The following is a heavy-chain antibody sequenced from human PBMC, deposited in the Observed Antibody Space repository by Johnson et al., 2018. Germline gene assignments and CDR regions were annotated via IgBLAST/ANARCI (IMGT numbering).Heavy chain of an antibody. Sequence: QVQLVQSGGGVVQPGRSLRLSCAASGFTFRTYGMHWVRQAPGKGLEWVAVISYDGSNQYYADSVKGRFTISRDNSENTLYLQMNSLRAEDTAVYYCAKGGGWAGYNYMDVWGKGTTVTVSS. CDR3: AKGGGWAGYNYMDV. CDR2: ISYDGSNQ. J-gene: IGHJ6*03. D-gene: IGHD1-26*01. CDR1: GFTFRTYG. V-gene: IGHV3-30*18.